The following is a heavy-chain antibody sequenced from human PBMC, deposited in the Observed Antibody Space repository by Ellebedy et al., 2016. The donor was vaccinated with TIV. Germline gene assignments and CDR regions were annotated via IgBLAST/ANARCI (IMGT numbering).Heavy chain of an antibody. CDR3: ARVPVAVAGSSYWYFDL. V-gene: IGHV4-59*01. CDR1: GGSISSYY. J-gene: IGHJ2*01. Sequence: SETLSLTCTVSGGSISSYYWSWIRQPPGKGLEWIGYIYYSGSTNYNPSLKSRVTISVDTSKNQFSLKLSSVTAADTAVYYCARVPVAVAGSSYWYFDLWGRGTLVTVSS. CDR2: IYYSGST. D-gene: IGHD6-19*01.